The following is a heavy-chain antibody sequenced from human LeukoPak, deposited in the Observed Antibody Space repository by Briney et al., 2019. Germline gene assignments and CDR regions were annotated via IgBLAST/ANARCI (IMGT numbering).Heavy chain of an antibody. CDR3: AKDQSYGVDY. CDR2: LSGSGAST. Sequence: GESLRLTCAASGFAFSTYALSWIRQAPGKGLEWVSALSGSGASTYYADSGKGRCTISRDNSNNALYLQMNSLRAEDTAVYYCAKDQSYGVDYWGQGTLVTVSS. J-gene: IGHJ4*02. V-gene: IGHV3-23*01. D-gene: IGHD5-18*01. CDR1: GFAFSTYA.